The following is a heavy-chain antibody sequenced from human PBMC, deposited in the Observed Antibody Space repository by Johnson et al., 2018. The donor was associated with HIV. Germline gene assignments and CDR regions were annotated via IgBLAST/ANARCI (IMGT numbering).Heavy chain of an antibody. CDR1: GFTFNDYY. D-gene: IGHD2-15*01. V-gene: IGHV3-11*04. J-gene: IGHJ3*02. CDR2: ISNSGSSV. CDR3: ARDPDVTPGAFDI. Sequence: QLVESGGGVVQPGKSLRLSCVASGFTFNDYYMSWIRQAPGKGLEWVSYISNSGSSVYYADSVKGRFTISRDNAKNSLYLQMNSLRAEDTAVYYCARDPDVTPGAFDIWGQGTVVTVSS.